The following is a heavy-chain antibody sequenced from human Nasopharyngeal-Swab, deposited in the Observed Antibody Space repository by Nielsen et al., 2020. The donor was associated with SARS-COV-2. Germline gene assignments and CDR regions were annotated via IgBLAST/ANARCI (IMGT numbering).Heavy chain of an antibody. J-gene: IGHJ4*02. V-gene: IGHV3-48*04. CDR3: ARGRRLLDY. CDR2: ISSSGSTI. CDR1: GFTYSSYS. D-gene: IGHD2-15*01. Sequence: GRSLSFAWAAAGFTYSSYSMNWVRQAPGKGLEWVSYISSSGSTIYYADSVKGRFTISRDNAKNSLYLQMNSLRAEDTAVYYCARGRRLLDYWGQGTLVTVSS.